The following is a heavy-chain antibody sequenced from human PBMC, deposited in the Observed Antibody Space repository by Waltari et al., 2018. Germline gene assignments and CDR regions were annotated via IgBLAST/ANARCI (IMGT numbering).Heavy chain of an antibody. CDR1: GGSISSYY. J-gene: IGHJ6*03. Sequence: QVQLQESGPGLVKPSETLSLTCPVSGGSISSYYWSWIRQPAGKGLAWIGRIYTSGSTNYNPSLKSRVTMSVDTSKNQFSLKLSSVTAADTAVYYCARENDLGYCSRGSCYRAPYYMDVWGKGTTVTISS. V-gene: IGHV4-4*07. D-gene: IGHD2-15*01. CDR3: ARENDLGYCSRGSCYRAPYYMDV. CDR2: IYTSGST.